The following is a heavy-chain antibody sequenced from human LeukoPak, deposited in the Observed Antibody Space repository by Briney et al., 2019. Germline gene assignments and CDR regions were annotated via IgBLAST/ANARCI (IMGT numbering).Heavy chain of an antibody. CDR2: IYTSGST. D-gene: IGHD2-2*01. Sequence: SETLSLTCTVSGDSISSYYWSWIRQPAGKGLEWIGRIYTSGSTNYNPSLKSRVTMSVDTSKNQVSLKLRSVTAADTAVYYCARGIVVVPAATYFDNWGQGTLVTVSS. V-gene: IGHV4-4*07. CDR1: GDSISSYY. J-gene: IGHJ4*02. CDR3: ARGIVVVPAATYFDN.